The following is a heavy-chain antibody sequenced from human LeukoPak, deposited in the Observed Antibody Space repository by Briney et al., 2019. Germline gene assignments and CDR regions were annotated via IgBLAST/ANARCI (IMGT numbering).Heavy chain of an antibody. V-gene: IGHV4-59*01. CDR1: DGSISSYY. J-gene: IGHJ4*02. CDR3: ARGGSGSYDVGYYFDS. D-gene: IGHD1-26*01. Sequence: SETLSLTCAVSDGSISSYYWNWIRQPPGKGLEWIGFIYYSGYTDYNPSLKRRVTISLDTSKNQFSLKLSSVTAADTAVYYCARGGSGSYDVGYYFDSWGQGTLVTVSS. CDR2: IYYSGYT.